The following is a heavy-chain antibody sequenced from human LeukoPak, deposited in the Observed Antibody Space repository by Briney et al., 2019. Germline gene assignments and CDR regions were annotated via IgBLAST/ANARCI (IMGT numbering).Heavy chain of an antibody. J-gene: IGHJ4*02. V-gene: IGHV3-53*01. CDR1: GLTFITND. CDR2: LYSDGNT. Sequence: GGSLRLSCAASGLTFITNDMTWVRQAPGKGLEWVSVLYSDGNTKYADSVQGRFTISRDNSKNTLYLETNSLSPDDTAVYYCARGVEPLAANTLAYWGQGTLVTVSS. CDR3: ARGVEPLAANTLAY. D-gene: IGHD1-14*01.